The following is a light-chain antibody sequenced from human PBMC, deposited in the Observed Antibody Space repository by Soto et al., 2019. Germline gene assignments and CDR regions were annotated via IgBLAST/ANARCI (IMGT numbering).Light chain of an antibody. Sequence: DIQMTQSPSSLSASVGDRVTITCRASQSISSYLNWYQQKPGKAPKLLIYAASSLQSGVPSRFSGSGSGTDFTLTISSLQPEDFATYYCQQSYSTLPTWTFGQGIKVEIK. CDR2: AAS. V-gene: IGKV1-39*01. CDR1: QSISSY. J-gene: IGKJ1*01. CDR3: QQSYSTLPTWT.